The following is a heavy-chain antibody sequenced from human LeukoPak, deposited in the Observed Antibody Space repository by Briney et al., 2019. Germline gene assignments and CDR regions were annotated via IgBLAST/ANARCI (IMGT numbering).Heavy chain of an antibody. V-gene: IGHV3-23*01. CDR1: GLTFSDAW. Sequence: PGGSLRLSCTVSGLTFSDAWMSWVRQAPGKGLEWVSAISGSGGSTYYADSVKGRFTISRDNSKNTLYLQMNSLRAEDTAVYYCAKDPMVYDSSGYDYWGQGTLVTVSS. CDR3: AKDPMVYDSSGYDY. D-gene: IGHD3-22*01. CDR2: ISGSGGST. J-gene: IGHJ4*02.